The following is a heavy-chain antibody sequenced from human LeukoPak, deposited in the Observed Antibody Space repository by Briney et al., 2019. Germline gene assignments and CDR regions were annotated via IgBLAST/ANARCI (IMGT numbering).Heavy chain of an antibody. V-gene: IGHV4-59*12. D-gene: IGHD3-10*02. CDR1: GGSISSYY. CDR2: IYYSGST. CDR3: ARVPVRGVISY. J-gene: IGHJ4*02. Sequence: SETLSLTCTVSGGSISSYYWSWIRQPPGKGLEWIGYIYYSGSTYYNPSLKSRVTISVDTSKNQFSLKLSSVTAVDTAVYYCARVPVRGVISYWGQGTLVTVSS.